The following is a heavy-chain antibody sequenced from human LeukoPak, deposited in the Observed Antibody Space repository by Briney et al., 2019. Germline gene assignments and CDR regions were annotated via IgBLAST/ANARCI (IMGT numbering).Heavy chain of an antibody. V-gene: IGHV1-8*01. D-gene: IGHD3-16*01. CDR1: VYTFTRYD. CDR2: MNPKNGNT. CDR3: ARAGDLDY. Sequence: GASVKVSCKASVYTFTRYDITWVRPATGQGLEWMGWMNPKNGNTGYAQKFQGRVTMSKNTSISTAYMELSSLRSEDTAVYYCARAGDLDYWGQGTLVTVSS. J-gene: IGHJ4*02.